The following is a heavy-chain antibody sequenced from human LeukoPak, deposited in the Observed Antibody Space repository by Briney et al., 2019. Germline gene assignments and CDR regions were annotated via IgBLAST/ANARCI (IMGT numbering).Heavy chain of an antibody. CDR3: ATSTRYCSGGSCYPPSDY. CDR1: GFTFSSYV. V-gene: IGHV3-30*02. Sequence: GGSLRFSCAASGFTFSSYVMHWVRQAPAKRLQWVAFIRYDGSNKYYADSVKGRFTISRDNSKNTLYLQMNSLRAEDTAVYYCATSTRYCSGGSCYPPSDYWGQGTLVTVSS. CDR2: IRYDGSNK. D-gene: IGHD2-15*01. J-gene: IGHJ4*02.